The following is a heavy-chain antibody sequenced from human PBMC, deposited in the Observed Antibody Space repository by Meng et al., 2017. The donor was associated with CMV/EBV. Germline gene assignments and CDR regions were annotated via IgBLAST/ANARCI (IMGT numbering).Heavy chain of an antibody. J-gene: IGHJ4*02. CDR2: IKQDGSEK. D-gene: IGHD1-14*01. V-gene: IGHV3-7*01. CDR3: AREAYKYPY. Sequence: GESLKISCAASGSTFSNYWMTWVRQAPGKGLEWVANIKQDGSEKYYVDSVKGRFTISRDNAKNSLYLQMNRMRAEDTAVYYCAREAYKYPYWGQGTLVTVSS. CDR1: GSTFSNYW.